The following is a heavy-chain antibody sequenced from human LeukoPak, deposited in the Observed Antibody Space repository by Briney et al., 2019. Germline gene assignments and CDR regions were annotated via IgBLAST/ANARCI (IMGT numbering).Heavy chain of an antibody. D-gene: IGHD2-21*02. CDR3: ASRSAIAYCGGGCYSGYSYGMEV. Sequence: PGGSLRLSCAAAGFTVSSNYMSWVRQAPGKGLEWVSVIYSGGSTYYADSVKGRFTISRDNSKNTLYLQMNSLRAEDTAVYYCASRSAIAYCGGGCYSGYSYGMEVWGQGTTVTVSS. CDR2: IYSGGST. CDR1: GFTVSSNY. V-gene: IGHV3-53*01. J-gene: IGHJ6*02.